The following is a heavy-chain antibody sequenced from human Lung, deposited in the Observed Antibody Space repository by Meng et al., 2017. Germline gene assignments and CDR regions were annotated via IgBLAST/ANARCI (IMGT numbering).Heavy chain of an antibody. J-gene: IGHJ4*02. D-gene: IGHD5-18*01. CDR1: GASVSSGSHY. CDR3: ARGDTSKEFDY. Sequence: HGQLHEPGPGLVRPSETLSLTCTVSGASVSSGSHYWSWIRQLPGKGLDGIGYISYRGSTYYSQSHKSRVSISVATSKKYFSLRLTSGTAAYTAMYFCARGDTSKEFDYWGQGTLVTVSS. CDR2: ISYRGST. V-gene: IGHV4-61*03.